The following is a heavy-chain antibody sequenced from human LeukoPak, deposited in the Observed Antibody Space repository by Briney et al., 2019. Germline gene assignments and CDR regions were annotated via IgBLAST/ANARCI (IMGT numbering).Heavy chain of an antibody. V-gene: IGHV3-48*03. Sequence: GGSLRLSCAASGFTFSSYEMNWVRQAPGKGLEWVSYISSSGSTIYYADSVKGRFTISRDNAKNSLYLQMNSLRAEDTAVYYCARGHSGYYRFLDYWGQGTLVTVSS. J-gene: IGHJ4*02. D-gene: IGHD3-22*01. CDR1: GFTFSSYE. CDR3: ARGHSGYYRFLDY. CDR2: ISSSGSTI.